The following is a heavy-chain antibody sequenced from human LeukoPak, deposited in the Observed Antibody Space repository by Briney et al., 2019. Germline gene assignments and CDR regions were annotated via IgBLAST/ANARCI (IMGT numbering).Heavy chain of an antibody. Sequence: GASVKVSCKASGYTFTGYYMHWVRQAPGQGLEWMGWINPNSGGTNYAQKFQGRVTMTRDTSISTAYMELSRLRSDDTAVYYCARARFYDYVWGSYRYHPYYFDYWGQGTLVTVSS. CDR1: GYTFTGYY. J-gene: IGHJ4*02. V-gene: IGHV1-2*02. CDR2: INPNSGGT. CDR3: ARARFYDYVWGSYRYHPYYFDY. D-gene: IGHD3-16*02.